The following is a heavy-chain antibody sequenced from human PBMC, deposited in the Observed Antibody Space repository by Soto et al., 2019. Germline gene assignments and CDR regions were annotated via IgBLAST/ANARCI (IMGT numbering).Heavy chain of an antibody. V-gene: IGHV3-48*01. CDR3: ARDSSYQLLTMDV. Sequence: GGSLRLSCAASGFTFSSYGMHWVRQAPGKGLEWVSYIRSDRSTIYYADSVKGRFTISRDNAKNSLYLQMNSLRAEDTAVYYCARDSSYQLLTMDVWGKGTTVTVSS. D-gene: IGHD2-2*01. CDR1: GFTFSSYG. CDR2: IRSDRSTI. J-gene: IGHJ6*03.